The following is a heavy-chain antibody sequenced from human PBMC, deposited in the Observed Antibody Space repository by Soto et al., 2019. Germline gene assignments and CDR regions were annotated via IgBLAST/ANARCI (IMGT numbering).Heavy chain of an antibody. D-gene: IGHD2-15*01. J-gene: IGHJ6*02. V-gene: IGHV4-39*02. CDR3: ATELGYCSGGSCPREYYYYYYGMDV. CDR1: GGSISSSSYY. CDR2: IYYSGST. Sequence: NPWETLSLTCTVSGGSISSSSYYWGWIRQPPGKGLEWIGSIYYSGSTYYNPSLKSRVTISVDTSKNQFSLKLSSVTAADTAVYYCATELGYCSGGSCPREYYYYYYGMDVWGQGTTVTVSS.